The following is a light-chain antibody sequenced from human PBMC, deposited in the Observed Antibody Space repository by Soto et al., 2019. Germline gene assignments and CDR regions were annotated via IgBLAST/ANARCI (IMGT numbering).Light chain of an antibody. CDR3: QSYDSSLSGVV. J-gene: IGLJ2*01. Sequence: VLTQPPSVSGAPGQRVTISCTGSSSNIGAGYDVHWYQQLPGTAPKLLIYGNSNRPSGVPDRFSGSKSGTSASLAITGLQAEDEADYYCQSYDSSLSGVVFSGGTQLTVL. V-gene: IGLV1-40*01. CDR1: SSNIGAGYD. CDR2: GNS.